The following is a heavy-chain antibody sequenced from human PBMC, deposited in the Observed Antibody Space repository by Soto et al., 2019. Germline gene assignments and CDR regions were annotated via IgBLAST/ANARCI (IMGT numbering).Heavy chain of an antibody. CDR1: GFTFSSYW. D-gene: IGHD4-4*01. V-gene: IGHV3-7*01. CDR3: VTDQDYSKDY. Sequence: GGSLRLSCAASGFTFSSYWMNWVRQAPGKGLEWVANIKEDGSDKHYVASVKGRSTISRDNAKNSLFLQMNSLRAEDTAVYYCVTDQDYSKDYWGQGTLVTVSS. CDR2: IKEDGSDK. J-gene: IGHJ4*02.